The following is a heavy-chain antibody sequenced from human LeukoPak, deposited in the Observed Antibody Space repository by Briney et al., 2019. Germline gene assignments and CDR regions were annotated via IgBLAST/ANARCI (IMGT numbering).Heavy chain of an antibody. J-gene: IGHJ3*02. CDR1: GYTFTSYD. CDR3: ARFPGLLWFGELLDAFDI. CDR2: MNPNSGNT. Sequence: GASVKVSCKASGYTFTSYDINWVRPATGQGLEWMGWMNPNSGNTGYAQKFQGRVTMTRNTSISTAYMELSSLRSEDTAVYYCARFPGLLWFGELLDAFDIWGQGTMVTVSS. V-gene: IGHV1-8*01. D-gene: IGHD3-10*01.